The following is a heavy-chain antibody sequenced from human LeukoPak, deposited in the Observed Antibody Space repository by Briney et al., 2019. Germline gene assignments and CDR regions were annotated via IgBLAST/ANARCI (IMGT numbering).Heavy chain of an antibody. D-gene: IGHD1-1*01. J-gene: IGHJ4*02. CDR3: AREGGAPGHTNEFDY. V-gene: IGHV4-4*07. Sequence: PSETLSLTCTVSGGSITNYYWSWIRQPAGKGLEWIGRIYTSGSTSYNPSLKSRVTISLGTSNNQFSLELKAVTAADTAVYYCAREGGAPGHTNEFDYWGQGILVTVSS. CDR1: GGSITNYY. CDR2: IYTSGST.